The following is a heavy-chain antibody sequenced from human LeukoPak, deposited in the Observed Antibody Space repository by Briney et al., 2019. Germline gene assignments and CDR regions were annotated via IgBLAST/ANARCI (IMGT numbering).Heavy chain of an antibody. CDR3: AKGYGDYGHDY. CDR1: GFIFTDYW. CDR2: ISGSGGST. Sequence: GGSLRLSCAASGFIFTDYWMSWVRQAPGKGLEWVSAISGSGGSTYYADSVKGRFTISRDDSKNTLYLQMNSLRAEDTAVYYCAKGYGDYGHDYWGQGTLVTVSS. D-gene: IGHD4-17*01. J-gene: IGHJ4*02. V-gene: IGHV3-23*01.